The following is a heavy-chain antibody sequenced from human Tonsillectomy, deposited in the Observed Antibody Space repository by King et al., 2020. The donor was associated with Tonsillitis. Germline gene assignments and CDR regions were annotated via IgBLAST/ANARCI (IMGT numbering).Heavy chain of an antibody. D-gene: IGHD3-16*02. CDR3: ARMVEDYDYIWGNYRPHDY. CDR1: GFTFSTYT. CDR2: ISRSSSTI. V-gene: IGHV3-48*01. Sequence: VQLVESGGGLVQSGGSLSLSCAASGFTFSTYTMNWVRQAPGKGLEWVSSISRSSSTIYYADSVKGRFTISRDDAKKSLYLQMNSLRAEDSAVYFCARMVEDYDYIWGNYRPHDYWGQGTLVTVSS. J-gene: IGHJ4*02.